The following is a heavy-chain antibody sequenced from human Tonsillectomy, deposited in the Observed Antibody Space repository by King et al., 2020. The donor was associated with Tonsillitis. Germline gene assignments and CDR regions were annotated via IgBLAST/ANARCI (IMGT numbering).Heavy chain of an antibody. V-gene: IGHV3-9*01. Sequence: VQLVESGGGLVQPGRSLRLSCAASGFTFDDYAMHWVRQAPGKGLEWVSVINWNSGSIGYADSVKGRFTISRENAKNSLYLQMNSLRAGDTALYYCAKGRDYYDSSGIDYWGQGTLVTVSS. J-gene: IGHJ4*02. D-gene: IGHD3-22*01. CDR2: INWNSGSI. CDR1: GFTFDDYA. CDR3: AKGRDYYDSSGIDY.